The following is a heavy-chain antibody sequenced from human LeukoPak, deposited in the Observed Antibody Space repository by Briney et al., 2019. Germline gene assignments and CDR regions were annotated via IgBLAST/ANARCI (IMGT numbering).Heavy chain of an antibody. CDR3: ARSKYQLLSQCNWFDS. V-gene: IGHV4-31*03. CDR2: IYYSGST. CDR1: GGSISSGGYY. D-gene: IGHD2-2*01. J-gene: IGHJ5*01. Sequence: SETLSLTCTVSGGSISSGGYYWSWIRQHPGKGLEWIGYIYYSGSTYYNPSLKSRVTISVDTSKNQFSLKLSSVTAADTAVYYCARSKYQLLSQCNWFDSWGQGTLVTVSS.